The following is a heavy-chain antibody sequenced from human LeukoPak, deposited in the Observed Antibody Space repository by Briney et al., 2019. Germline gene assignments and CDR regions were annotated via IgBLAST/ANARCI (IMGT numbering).Heavy chain of an antibody. CDR3: ARDSGDGYKRNPIDY. D-gene: IGHD5-24*01. V-gene: IGHV1-2*06. J-gene: IGHJ4*02. CDR2: INPNSGGT. Sequence: ASVKVSCKASGYTFTGYYMHWVRQAPGQGLEWMGRINPNSGGTNYGQKFQGRVTMTRDTSISTAYMELSRLRSDDTAVYYCARDSGDGYKRNPIDYWGQGTLVTVSS. CDR1: GYTFTGYY.